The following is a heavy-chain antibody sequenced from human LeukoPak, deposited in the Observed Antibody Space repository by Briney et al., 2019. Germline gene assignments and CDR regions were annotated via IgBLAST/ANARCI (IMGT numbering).Heavy chain of an antibody. Sequence: PSETLSLTCAVSGGSISSGGYSWSWIRQPPGKGLEWIGYIYHSGSTYYNPSLKSRVTISVDRSKNQFSLKLSSVTAADTAVYYCARARNDADFWSGYYPDFDYWGQGTLVTVSS. D-gene: IGHD3-3*01. CDR1: GGSISSGGYS. J-gene: IGHJ4*02. CDR2: IYHSGST. CDR3: ARARNDADFWSGYYPDFDY. V-gene: IGHV4-30-2*01.